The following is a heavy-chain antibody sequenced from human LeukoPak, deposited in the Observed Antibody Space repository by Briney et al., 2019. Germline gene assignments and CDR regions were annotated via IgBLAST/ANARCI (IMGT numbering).Heavy chain of an antibody. CDR2: ISWNSGSI. CDR1: GFTFDDYA. V-gene: IGHV3-9*01. J-gene: IGHJ4*02. D-gene: IGHD2-15*01. Sequence: GGSLRLSCAASGFTFDDYAMHWVRQAPGKGLEWVSGISWNSGSIGYADSVKGRFTISRDNAKNSLYLQMNSLRAEDTALCYCAKDSGGLYCSGGSCYYYDYWGQGTLVTVSS. CDR3: AKDSGGLYCSGGSCYYYDY.